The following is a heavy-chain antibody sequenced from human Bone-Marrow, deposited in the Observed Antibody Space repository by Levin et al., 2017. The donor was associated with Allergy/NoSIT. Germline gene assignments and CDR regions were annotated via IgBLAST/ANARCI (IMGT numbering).Heavy chain of an antibody. J-gene: IGHJ3*02. Sequence: GESLKISCAASGLTVSSHGMTWVRQAPGKGLESVALMYSADNTYYADSVKGRFTIPRDNSRNTLYLQMNSLRAEDTAVYYCTRVGYKDAFAIWGQGTMVTVSS. CDR2: MYSADNT. CDR1: GLTVSSHG. D-gene: IGHD2-2*02. V-gene: IGHV3-66*01. CDR3: TRVGYKDAFAI.